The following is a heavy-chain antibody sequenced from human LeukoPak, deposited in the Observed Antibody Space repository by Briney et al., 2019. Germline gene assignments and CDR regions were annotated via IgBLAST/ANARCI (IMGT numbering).Heavy chain of an antibody. J-gene: IGHJ4*02. CDR3: ARSYCSGTYVYFDY. V-gene: IGHV4-38-2*01. D-gene: IGHD3-10*01. CDR1: GYSVSSGYF. Sequence: SETLSLTCGVSGYSVSSGYFWAWIRQTPGKGLGWIGSFYHVGNTYSAPSLKSRLTISLDTSSENRFSLKLSSVTAADTAVYYCARSYCSGTYVYFDYWGQGILVTVSS. CDR2: FYHVGNT.